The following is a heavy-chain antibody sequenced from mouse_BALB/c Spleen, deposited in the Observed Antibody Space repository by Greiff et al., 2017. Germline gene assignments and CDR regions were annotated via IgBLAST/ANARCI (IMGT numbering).Heavy chain of an antibody. J-gene: IGHJ4*01. CDR1: GFTFSSYT. D-gene: IGHD3-1*01. CDR3: ARYDGLMYAMDY. Sequence: DVHLVESGGGLVKPGGSLKLSCAASGFTFSSYTMSWVRQTPEKRLEWVATISSGGGNTYYPDSVKGRFTISRDNAKNNLYLQMSSLRSEDTALYYCARYDGLMYAMDYWGQGTSVTVSS. CDR2: ISSGGGNT. V-gene: IGHV5-9*03.